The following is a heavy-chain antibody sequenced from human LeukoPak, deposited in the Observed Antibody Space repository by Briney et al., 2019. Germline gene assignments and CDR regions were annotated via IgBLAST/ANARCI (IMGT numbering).Heavy chain of an antibody. CDR2: IRYDGSNK. J-gene: IGHJ4*02. CDR3: AKDRPGIAAAY. V-gene: IGHV3-30*02. D-gene: IGHD6-13*01. Sequence: RGSLRLSCAASGFTFSSYGMHWVRQAPGKGLEWVAFIRYDGSNKYYADSVKGRFTISRDNSKNTLYLQMNSLRAEDTAVYYCAKDRPGIAAAYWGQGTLVTVSS. CDR1: GFTFSSYG.